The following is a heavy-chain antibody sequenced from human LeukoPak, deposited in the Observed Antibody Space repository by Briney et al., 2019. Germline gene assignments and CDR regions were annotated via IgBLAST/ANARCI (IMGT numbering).Heavy chain of an antibody. J-gene: IGHJ3*02. Sequence: PGGSLRLSCAASGFTFSSYGMHWVRQAPGKGLEWVAVISYDGSNKYYADSVTGRFTISRDNSKNTLYLQMNSLRAEDTAVYYCAKDPNWVTMIDAFDIWGQGTMVTVS. CDR1: GFTFSSYG. CDR3: AKDPNWVTMIDAFDI. CDR2: ISYDGSNK. V-gene: IGHV3-30*18. D-gene: IGHD3-22*01.